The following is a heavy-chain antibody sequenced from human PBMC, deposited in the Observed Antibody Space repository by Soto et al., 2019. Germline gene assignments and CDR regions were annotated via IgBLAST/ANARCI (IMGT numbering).Heavy chain of an antibody. D-gene: IGHD1-1*01. Sequence: PGASLRVSCAASGFHFSSYTMNWVRQAPGKGLEWVSSISSSGDYIYYADSVKGRFTISRDNAKNSLYLQMSSLRAGDTAMFYCARGDAYNSFDYWGHGALVTVSS. J-gene: IGHJ4*01. CDR3: ARGDAYNSFDY. CDR1: GFHFSSYT. CDR2: ISSSGDYI. V-gene: IGHV3-21*01.